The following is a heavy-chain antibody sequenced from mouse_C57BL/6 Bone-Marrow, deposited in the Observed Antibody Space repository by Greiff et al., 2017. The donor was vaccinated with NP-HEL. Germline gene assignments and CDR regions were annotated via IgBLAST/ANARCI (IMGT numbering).Heavy chain of an antibody. CDR1: GFNITDYY. CDR3: ARGGLGFAY. D-gene: IGHD2-4*01. Sequence: DVKLQESGAELVKPGASVKLSCTASGFNITDYYMHWVKQRPEQGLEWIGRLDPEAGYPNYAPTFQGQATLPAATTSHPAYLQLSSLTSEDTAVYYCARGGLGFAYWGQGTLVTVSS. V-gene: IGHV14-2*01. J-gene: IGHJ3*01. CDR2: LDPEAGYP.